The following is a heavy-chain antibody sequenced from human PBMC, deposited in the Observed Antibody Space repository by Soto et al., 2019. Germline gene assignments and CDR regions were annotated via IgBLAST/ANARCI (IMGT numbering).Heavy chain of an antibody. J-gene: IGHJ3*02. CDR1: GGTFSSYA. CDR3: ARDRQYSTASGRAFDI. Sequence: SVKVSCKASGGTFSSYAISWVRQAPGQGLEWMGGIIPIFGTANYAQKFQGRVTITADESTSTAYMELSSLRSEDTAVYYCARDRQYSTASGRAFDIWGQGTMVTVSS. V-gene: IGHV1-69*13. D-gene: IGHD6-6*01. CDR2: IIPIFGTA.